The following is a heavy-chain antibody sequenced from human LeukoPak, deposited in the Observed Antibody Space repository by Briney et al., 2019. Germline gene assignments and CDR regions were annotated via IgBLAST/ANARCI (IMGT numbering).Heavy chain of an antibody. D-gene: IGHD3-10*01. V-gene: IGHV1-69*01. J-gene: IGHJ6*04. CDR2: IIPIFGTA. CDR3: ARSSGEYYGSDV. CDR1: GSTFSSYA. Sequence: ASVKVSCKASGSTFSSYAISWVRQAPGQGLEWMGGIIPIFGTANYAQKLQGRVTITADESTSTAYMELSSLRSEDTAVYYCARSSGEYYGSDVWGKGTTVTVSS.